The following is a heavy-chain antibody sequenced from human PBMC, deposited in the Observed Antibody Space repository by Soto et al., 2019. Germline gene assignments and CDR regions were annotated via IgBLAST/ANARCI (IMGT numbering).Heavy chain of an antibody. Sequence: PGGSLRLSCAASGFTFNTYPMSWVRQTPGKGLEWVSAIGGGGFDTYYADFVKGRFTISRDNSKSTLYLQTNRLRAEDTAVYYCARHDDSSGYFTDFDYWGQGTLVTVSS. J-gene: IGHJ4*02. CDR2: IGGGGFDT. V-gene: IGHV3-23*01. CDR3: ARHDDSSGYFTDFDY. D-gene: IGHD3-22*01. CDR1: GFTFNTYP.